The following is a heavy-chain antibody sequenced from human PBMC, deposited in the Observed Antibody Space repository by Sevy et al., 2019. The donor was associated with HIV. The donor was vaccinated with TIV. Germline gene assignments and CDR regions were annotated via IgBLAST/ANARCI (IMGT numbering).Heavy chain of an antibody. CDR2: IKQGGSEK. CDR1: GFTFSSYW. D-gene: IGHD3-10*01. V-gene: IGHV3-7*01. J-gene: IGHJ6*02. CDR3: ASLYYYGSGSSSDV. Sequence: GGSLRLSCAASGFTFSSYWMSWVRQAPGKGLEWVANIKQGGSEKYYVDSVKGRFTISRDNAKNSLYLQMNSLRAEDTAVYYCASLYYYGSGSSSDVWGQGTTVTVSS.